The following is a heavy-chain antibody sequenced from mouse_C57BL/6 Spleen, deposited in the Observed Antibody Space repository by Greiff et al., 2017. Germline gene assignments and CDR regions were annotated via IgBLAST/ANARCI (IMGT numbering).Heavy chain of an antibody. CDR3: ARDYLAY. D-gene: IGHD2-4*01. CDR2: INPGSGGT. V-gene: IGHV1-54*01. CDR1: GYAFTNYL. Sequence: VQLQESGAELVRPGTSVKVSCKASGYAFTNYLIEWVKQRPGQGLEWIGVINPGSGGTNYNEKFKGKATLTADKSSSTAYMQLSSLTSEDSAVYFCARDYLAYWGQGTLVTVSA. J-gene: IGHJ3*01.